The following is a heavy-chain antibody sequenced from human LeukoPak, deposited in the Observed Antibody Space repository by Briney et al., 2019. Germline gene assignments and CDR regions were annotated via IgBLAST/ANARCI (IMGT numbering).Heavy chain of an antibody. V-gene: IGHV4-39*02. J-gene: IGHJ1*01. Sequence: PSETLSLTCTVSGVSIRSSYYYWGWIRQPPGKGLEWIGSIYDSGSTYYNPSLKSRVTISVDTSKNQFSLKLNSVTAADTAVYYCARDGISGSYCAEYFQYWGQGTLVTVSS. D-gene: IGHD1-26*01. CDR2: IYDSGST. CDR3: ARDGISGSYCAEYFQY. CDR1: GVSIRSSYYY.